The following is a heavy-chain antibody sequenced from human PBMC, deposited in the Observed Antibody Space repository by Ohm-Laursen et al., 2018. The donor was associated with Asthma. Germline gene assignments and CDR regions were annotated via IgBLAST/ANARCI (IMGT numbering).Heavy chain of an antibody. V-gene: IGHV4-34*01. CDR1: GGSFSGYY. Sequence: TLSLTCSVYGGSFSGYYWSWIRQPPGKGLEWIGEINHSGSTNYNPSLKSRVTISVDTSKNQFSLKLSSVTAADTAVYYCARGRYKKFDYWGQGTLVTVSS. J-gene: IGHJ4*02. CDR2: INHSGST. CDR3: ARGRYKKFDY. D-gene: IGHD5-18*01.